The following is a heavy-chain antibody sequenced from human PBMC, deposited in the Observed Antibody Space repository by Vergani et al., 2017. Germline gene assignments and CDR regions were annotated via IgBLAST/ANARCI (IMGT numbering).Heavy chain of an antibody. CDR2: INHSGST. V-gene: IGHV4-34*01. D-gene: IGHD3-10*01. CDR3: ARGKVGPRITMGRGVIIRGVFFDY. Sequence: QVQLQQWGAGLLKPSETLSLTCAVYGGSFSGYYWSWIRPPPGKGLEWIGEINHSGSTNYNPSLKRRVTISVATSKNQFSLKLSSVTAADTAVYYCARGKVGPRITMGRGVIIRGVFFDYWGQGTLVTVSS. J-gene: IGHJ4*02. CDR1: GGSFSGYY.